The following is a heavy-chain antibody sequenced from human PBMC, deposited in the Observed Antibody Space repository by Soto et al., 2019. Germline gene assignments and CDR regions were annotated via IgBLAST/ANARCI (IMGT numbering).Heavy chain of an antibody. J-gene: IGHJ5*02. V-gene: IGHV4-39*01. CDR2: VEYGGST. CDR3: ARHVRGAVTMNWFDP. CDR1: GGSIISSNFY. Sequence: SETLSLTCTVSGGSIISSNFYWGWNRQPPGKGLEWIGSVEYGGSTYDNPSLKSRVTLSADTSKNQFSLNLTSVTAADTAIYYCARHVRGAVTMNWFDPWGHGTLVTVSS. D-gene: IGHD4-17*01.